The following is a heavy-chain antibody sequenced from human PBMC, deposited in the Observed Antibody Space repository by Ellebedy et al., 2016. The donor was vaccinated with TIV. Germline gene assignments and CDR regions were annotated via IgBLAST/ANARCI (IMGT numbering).Heavy chain of an antibody. D-gene: IGHD1-26*01. CDR1: GFTFSNAW. CDR3: ARGGSGSVV. CDR2: IRSEPDGGTT. J-gene: IGHJ3*01. V-gene: IGHV3-15*07. Sequence: GESLKISCAASGFTFSNAWMNWVRQVPGKGLEWVGRIRSEPDGGTTDYAAHVKGRFTISRDDSKNTLYLQMNSLKTEDTAVYYCARGGSGSVVWGQGTMVTVSS.